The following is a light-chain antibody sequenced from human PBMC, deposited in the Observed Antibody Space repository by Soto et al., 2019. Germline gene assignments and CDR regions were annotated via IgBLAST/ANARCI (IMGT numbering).Light chain of an antibody. J-gene: IGLJ3*02. V-gene: IGLV4-69*01. Sequence: QSVLTQSPSASASLGASVKLTCTLSSGHSSYAIACYQQRPEKGPRYLMKLNSDGSHSKGDGIPDRFSGSSSGAERYLTISSLQSEDEADYYCQTWGTGIRVFGGGTKLTVL. CDR2: LNSDGSH. CDR3: QTWGTGIRV. CDR1: SGHSSYA.